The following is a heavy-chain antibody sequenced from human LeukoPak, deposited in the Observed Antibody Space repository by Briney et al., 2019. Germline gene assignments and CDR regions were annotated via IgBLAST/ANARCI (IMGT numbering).Heavy chain of an antibody. Sequence: PGGSLRLSCAASGFTFSSYEMNWVRQAPGKGLEWVSYISSSGSTIYYADSVKGRFTISRDNSKNTLYLQMNSLRAEDTAVYYCAKVWDIVVVPAPYYFDYWGQGTLVTVSS. CDR3: AKVWDIVVVPAPYYFDY. J-gene: IGHJ4*02. CDR1: GFTFSSYE. CDR2: ISSSGSTI. D-gene: IGHD2-2*01. V-gene: IGHV3-48*03.